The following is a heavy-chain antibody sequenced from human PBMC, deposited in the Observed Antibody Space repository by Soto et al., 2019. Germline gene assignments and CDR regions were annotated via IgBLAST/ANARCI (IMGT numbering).Heavy chain of an antibody. V-gene: IGHV1-3*01. J-gene: IGHJ5*02. CDR2: INAGNGNT. Sequence: QVQLVQSGAEVKKPGASVKVSCKASGYTFTSYAMHWVRQAPGQRLEWMGWINAGNGNTKYSQKFQGRVTITRDTSARTSYMGLSSLRSEDTAVYYCARGYGGPVGWFDPWGQGPLVTVSS. D-gene: IGHD3-16*01. CDR1: GYTFTSYA. CDR3: ARGYGGPVGWFDP.